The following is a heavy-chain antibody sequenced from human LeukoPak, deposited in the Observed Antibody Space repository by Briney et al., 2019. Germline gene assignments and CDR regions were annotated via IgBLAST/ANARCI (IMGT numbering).Heavy chain of an antibody. CDR1: GFTVSSNY. Sequence: GGSLRLSCAASGFTVSSNYMSWVRQAPGKGLEWVSVIYSGGSTYYADSVKGRFTISRDNSKNTLYLQMNSLRAEDTAVYYCARDRGYGDYETGFDYWGQGTLVTVSS. J-gene: IGHJ4*02. D-gene: IGHD4-17*01. CDR2: IYSGGST. CDR3: ARDRGYGDYETGFDY. V-gene: IGHV3-66*01.